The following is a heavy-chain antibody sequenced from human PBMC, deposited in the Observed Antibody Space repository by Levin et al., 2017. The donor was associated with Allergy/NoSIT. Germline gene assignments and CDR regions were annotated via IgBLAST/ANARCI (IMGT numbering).Heavy chain of an antibody. V-gene: IGHV4-59*01. D-gene: IGHD3-16*02. Sequence: SQTLSLTCTVSGGSISSSYWSWIRQPPGKGLEWIGYIYYSGSTNYNPSLKSRVTISVDTSKNQFSLKLSSVTAADTAVYYCARGGYDYVWGSYRYMDYWGQGTLVTVSS. CDR3: ARGGYDYVWGSYRYMDY. J-gene: IGHJ4*02. CDR1: GGSISSSY. CDR2: IYYSGST.